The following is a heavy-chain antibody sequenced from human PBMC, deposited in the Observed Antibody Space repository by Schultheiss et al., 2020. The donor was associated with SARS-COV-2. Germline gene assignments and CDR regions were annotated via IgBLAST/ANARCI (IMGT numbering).Heavy chain of an antibody. CDR2: IHTSFGSP. CDR3: AREGQWYDSSGYGVDY. CDR1: GYTFTSYA. D-gene: IGHD3-22*01. V-gene: IGHV7-4-1*02. Sequence: ASVKVSCKASGYTFTSYAMNWVRQAPGQGLEWMGWIHTSFGSPTYAQGLTGRFVFSVDTSVSTAYLQISSLKAEDTAVYYCAREGQWYDSSGYGVDYWGQGTLVTVSS. J-gene: IGHJ4*02.